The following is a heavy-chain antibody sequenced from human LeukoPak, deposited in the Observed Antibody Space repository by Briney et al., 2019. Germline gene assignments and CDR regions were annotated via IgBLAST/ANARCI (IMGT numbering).Heavy chain of an antibody. CDR2: ISWNSGSI. J-gene: IGHJ3*02. D-gene: IGHD6-19*01. CDR3: AIDLAVAGPGWDAFDI. V-gene: IGHV3-9*03. CDR1: GFTFDDYA. Sequence: GGSLRLSCAASGFTFDDYAMHWVRQAPGKGLEWVSGISWNSGSIGYADSVKGRFTISRDNAKNSLYLQMNSLRAEDMALYHCAIDLAVAGPGWDAFDIWGQGTMVTVSS.